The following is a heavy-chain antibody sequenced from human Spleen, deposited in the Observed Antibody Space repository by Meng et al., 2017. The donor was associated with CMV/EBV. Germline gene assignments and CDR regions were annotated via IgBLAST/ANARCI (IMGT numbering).Heavy chain of an antibody. CDR3: ASVDYGGNSRLDY. CDR2: SYYSGST. Sequence: QVQPQYAVPGLVTPDQPLSRTATVSGGSIGIGDNFCSWIRQPPGQGLEWIVYSYYSGSTYYNPSLKSRVTISVDTSKNQFSLKLSSVTAADTAVDYWASVDYGGNSRLDYWGQGTLVTASS. D-gene: IGHD4-23*01. J-gene: IGHJ4*02. CDR1: GGSIGIGDNF. V-gene: IGHV4-30-4*01.